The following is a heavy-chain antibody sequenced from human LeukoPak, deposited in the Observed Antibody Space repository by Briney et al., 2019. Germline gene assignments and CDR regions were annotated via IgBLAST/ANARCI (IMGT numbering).Heavy chain of an antibody. CDR2: IYHSGST. Sequence: SETLSLTCTVSAYSISSGYYWGWIRQPPGKGLEWIGNIYHSGSTYYNPSLKSRVTISVDTSKDQFSLKLSSVTAADTAVYYCASMGATFFDYWGQGTLVTVSS. CDR1: AYSISSGYY. CDR3: ASMGATFFDY. D-gene: IGHD1-26*01. V-gene: IGHV4-38-2*02. J-gene: IGHJ4*02.